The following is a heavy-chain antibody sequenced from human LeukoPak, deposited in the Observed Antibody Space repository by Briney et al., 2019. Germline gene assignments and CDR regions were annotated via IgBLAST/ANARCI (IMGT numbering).Heavy chain of an antibody. CDR3: ATGIPYPYCSSTSCSDY. D-gene: IGHD2-2*01. Sequence: GASGKVSCKVSGYTLTELSMHWVRQAPGKGLEWMGGFDPEDGETIYAQKFQGRVTMTEDTSTDTAYMELSSLRSEDTAVYYCATGIPYPYCSSTSCSDYWGQGTLVTVSS. J-gene: IGHJ4*02. V-gene: IGHV1-24*01. CDR1: GYTLTELS. CDR2: FDPEDGET.